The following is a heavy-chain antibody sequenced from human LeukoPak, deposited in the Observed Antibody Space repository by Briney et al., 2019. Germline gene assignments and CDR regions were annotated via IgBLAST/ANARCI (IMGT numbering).Heavy chain of an antibody. V-gene: IGHV4-39*01. CDR3: ARQSGSQLLYAFDI. CDR2: IYYSGST. J-gene: IGHJ3*02. Sequence: SETLSLTCTVSGGSISSSSYYWGWIRQPPGKGLEWIGSIYYSGSTYYNPSLKSRVTISVDTSKNQFSLKLSSVTAADTAVYYCARQSGSQLLYAFDIWGQGTMVTVSS. D-gene: IGHD2-2*01. CDR1: GGSISSSSYY.